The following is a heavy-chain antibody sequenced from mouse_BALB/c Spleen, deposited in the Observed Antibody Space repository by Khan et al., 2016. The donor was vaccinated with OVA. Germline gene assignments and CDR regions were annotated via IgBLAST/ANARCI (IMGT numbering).Heavy chain of an antibody. CDR2: IHYSGNT. V-gene: IGHV3-2*02. D-gene: IGHD2-4*01. J-gene: IGHJ3*01. CDR1: GYSITSEYA. Sequence: VQLKESGPGLVKPSQSLYLTCTATGYSITSEYAWNWIRQFPGNKLEWMGYIHYSGNTRFNPSLKSRTTITRDTSKNQFFLQLNSVPTEDTATYAFAKKVNNDYDTFAYWGQGTLVTVSA. CDR3: AKKVNNDYDTFAY.